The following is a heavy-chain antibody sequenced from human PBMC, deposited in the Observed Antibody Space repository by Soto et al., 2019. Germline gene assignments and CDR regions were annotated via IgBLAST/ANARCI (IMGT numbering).Heavy chain of an antibody. D-gene: IGHD6-19*01. V-gene: IGHV6-1*01. Sequence: SQTLSLTCAISGESVSSNSAAWNWIRQSPSRGLEWLGRTYYRSKWYNDYAVSVKSRITINPDTSKNQFSLQLNSVTPEDTAVYYCARDSDGWGSGDDAFDIWGQGTMVTVSS. CDR3: ARDSDGWGSGDDAFDI. CDR2: TYYRSKWYN. J-gene: IGHJ3*02. CDR1: GESVSSNSAA.